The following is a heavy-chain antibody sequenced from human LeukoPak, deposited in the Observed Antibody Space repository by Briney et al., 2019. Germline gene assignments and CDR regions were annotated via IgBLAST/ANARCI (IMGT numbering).Heavy chain of an antibody. Sequence: GGSLRLSCAASGFTFSSYGMHWVRQAPGKGLEWVAFIRYDGINKYYADFVKGRFTISRDNSKNTLYLQMNSLRAEDTAMYYCAKDTPYYYDSSGYGYYFDYWGQGTLVTVSS. CDR3: AKDTPYYYDSSGYGYYFDY. D-gene: IGHD3-22*01. J-gene: IGHJ4*02. CDR1: GFTFSSYG. CDR2: IRYDGINK. V-gene: IGHV3-30*02.